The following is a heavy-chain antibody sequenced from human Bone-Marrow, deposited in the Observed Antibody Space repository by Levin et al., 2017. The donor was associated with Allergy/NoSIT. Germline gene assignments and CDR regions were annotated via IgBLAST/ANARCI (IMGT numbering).Heavy chain of an antibody. V-gene: IGHV4-34*01. CDR2: INHSGST. D-gene: IGHD1-14*01. J-gene: IGHJ4*02. CDR1: GGSFSDYY. Sequence: PSETLSLTCALSGGSFSDYYWAWIRQPPGKGLEWIGEINHSGSTNYQPSLKSRVSISVDTKNQFSLRLNSVTAADTGVYYCARGILRKPWNRIAIPFDYWGQGILVTVSS. CDR3: ARGILRKPWNRIAIPFDY.